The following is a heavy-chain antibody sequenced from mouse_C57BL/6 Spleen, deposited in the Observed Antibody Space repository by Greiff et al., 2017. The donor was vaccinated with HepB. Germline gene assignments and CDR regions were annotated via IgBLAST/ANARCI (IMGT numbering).Heavy chain of an antibody. CDR1: GFTFSSYA. CDR3: TREGYGNYGYFDY. CDR2: ISSGGDYI. Sequence: EVQGVESGEGLVKPGGSLKLSCAASGFTFSSYAMSWVRQTPEKRLEWVAYISSGGDYIYYADTVKGRFTISRDNARNTLYLQMSSLKSEDTAMYYCTREGYGNYGYFDYWGQGTTLTVSS. D-gene: IGHD2-1*01. J-gene: IGHJ2*01. V-gene: IGHV5-9-1*02.